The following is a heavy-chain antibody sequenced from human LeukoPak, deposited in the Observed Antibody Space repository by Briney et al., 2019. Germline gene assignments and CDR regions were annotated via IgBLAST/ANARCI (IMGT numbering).Heavy chain of an antibody. Sequence: SETLSLTCSVSGGSINSSGYYWGWIRQPPGKGLEWIGSHYYSGSTYYNPSLKSRVTISVDTSKNQFSLMLNSVTAADTAVYYCASHITMIRGVITNYFADWGQGTLVTVSS. CDR3: ASHITMIRGVITNYFAD. CDR2: HYYSGST. V-gene: IGHV4-39*07. CDR1: GGSINSSGYY. D-gene: IGHD3-10*01. J-gene: IGHJ4*02.